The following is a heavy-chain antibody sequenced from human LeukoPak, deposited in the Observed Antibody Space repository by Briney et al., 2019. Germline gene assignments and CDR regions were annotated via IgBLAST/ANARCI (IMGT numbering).Heavy chain of an antibody. CDR3: ARYGGSGYSGHYYYYMDV. CDR2: IIPIFGTA. Sequence: GASVKVSCKASGGTFSSYAISWVRQAPGQGLEWMGGIIPIFGTANYAQKFQGRVTITADKSTSTAYMELSSLRSEDTAVYYCARYGGSGYSGHYYYYMDVWGKGTTVTVSS. D-gene: IGHD2-15*01. CDR1: GGTFSSYA. V-gene: IGHV1-69*06. J-gene: IGHJ6*03.